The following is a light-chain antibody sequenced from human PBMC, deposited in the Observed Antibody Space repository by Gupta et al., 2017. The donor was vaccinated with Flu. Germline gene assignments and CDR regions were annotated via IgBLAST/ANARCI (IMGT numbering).Light chain of an antibody. V-gene: IGLV1-47*02. J-gene: IGLJ3*02. CDR3: AAWDDSLSGSV. CDR1: SSNIGSNY. CDR2: SNN. Sequence: QSVLPPPPSASRTPGQRVTISCSGSSSNIGSNYVYWYQQLPGTAPKLLIYSNNQRPSGVPDRFSGSKSGTSASLAISGLRSEDEADYYCAAWDDSLSGSVFGGGTKLTVL.